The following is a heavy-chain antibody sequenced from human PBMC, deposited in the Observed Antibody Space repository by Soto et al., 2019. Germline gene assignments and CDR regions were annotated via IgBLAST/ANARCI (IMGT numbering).Heavy chain of an antibody. Sequence: QVQLQESGPGLVRPTQTLSLTCTVSGGSISSGGYYWSWIRQPPGKGLEWIGYIYYSGSTYYNPSLKSRVTISVDTSKNQFSLKLSSVTAADTTVYYCALLVVVTAAFQHWGQGTLVTVSS. J-gene: IGHJ1*01. CDR1: GGSISSGGYY. D-gene: IGHD2-21*02. CDR2: IYYSGST. CDR3: ALLVVVTAAFQH. V-gene: IGHV4-30-4*01.